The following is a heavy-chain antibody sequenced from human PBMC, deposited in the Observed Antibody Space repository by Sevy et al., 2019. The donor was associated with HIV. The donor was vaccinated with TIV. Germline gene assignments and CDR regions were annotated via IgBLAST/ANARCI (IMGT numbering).Heavy chain of an antibody. CDR1: GFTFSSYG. J-gene: IGHJ6*02. Sequence: LSLTCAASGFTFSSYGMHWVRQAPGKGLEWVADISYDGSNKYYADSVKGRFTISRDNSKNTSYLQMNSLRAEDTAVYYCASFGYSYGSVDYYYGMDVWDQGTTVTVSS. V-gene: IGHV3-30*03. CDR2: ISYDGSNK. D-gene: IGHD5-18*01. CDR3: ASFGYSYGSVDYYYGMDV.